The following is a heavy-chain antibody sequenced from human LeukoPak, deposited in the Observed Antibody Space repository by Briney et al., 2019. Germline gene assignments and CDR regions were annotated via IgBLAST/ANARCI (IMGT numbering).Heavy chain of an antibody. CDR1: GYSITTGFY. CDR3: VRGDGYNYVIDY. J-gene: IGHJ4*01. D-gene: IGHD5-24*01. Sequence: SETLSLTCTVSGYSITTGFYWGWIRPSPGKGLEWIGSISDGRITSYNPSLESRVSLSGDTSNNQFSLNLSSVTAADTAVYYCVRGDGYNYVIDYWGHGTLVTVSS. CDR2: ISDGRIT. V-gene: IGHV4-38-2*02.